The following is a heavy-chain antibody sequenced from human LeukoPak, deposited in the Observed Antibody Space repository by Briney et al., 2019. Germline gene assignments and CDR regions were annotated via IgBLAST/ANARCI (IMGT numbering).Heavy chain of an antibody. CDR1: GYTFTSYA. CDR3: AITMVRGANYGMDV. D-gene: IGHD3-10*01. Sequence: GASVKVSCKASGYTFTSYAMNWVRQAPGQGLEWMGWINTNTGNPTYAQGFTGRFVFPLDTSVSTAYLQISSLKAEDTAVYYCAITMVRGANYGMDVWGQGTTVTVSS. J-gene: IGHJ6*02. CDR2: INTNTGNP. V-gene: IGHV7-4-1*02.